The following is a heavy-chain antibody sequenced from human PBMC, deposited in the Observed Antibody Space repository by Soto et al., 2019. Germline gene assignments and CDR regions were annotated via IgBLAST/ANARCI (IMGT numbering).Heavy chain of an antibody. V-gene: IGHV3-23*01. CDR3: AAPVPAATHYAYYDIDV. Sequence: VQLLESGGGLVQPGGSLRLSCVASGFTFTYYSMSWVRQAPGKGLEWVSHISGSGDATYYADSVKGRFTISRDNCKITLYLQMNSLRAEDTAVYYCAAPVPAATHYAYYDIDVWGQGKTVTVSS. J-gene: IGHJ6*02. CDR2: ISGSGDAT. CDR1: GFTFTYYS. D-gene: IGHD2-2*01.